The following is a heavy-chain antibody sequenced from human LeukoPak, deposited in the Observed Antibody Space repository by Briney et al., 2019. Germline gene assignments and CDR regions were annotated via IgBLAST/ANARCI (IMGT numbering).Heavy chain of an antibody. V-gene: IGHV3-48*02. CDR3: ARDPRTVTTYYFDY. CDR1: GFTFSGYS. CDR2: ISSSSSTI. J-gene: IGHJ4*02. D-gene: IGHD4-17*01. Sequence: GGSLRLSCAASGFTFSGYSMNWVRQAPGKGLEWVSYISSSSSTIYYADSVKGRFTISRDNAKNSLYLQMNSLRDEDTAVYYCARDPRTVTTYYFDYWGQGTLVTVSS.